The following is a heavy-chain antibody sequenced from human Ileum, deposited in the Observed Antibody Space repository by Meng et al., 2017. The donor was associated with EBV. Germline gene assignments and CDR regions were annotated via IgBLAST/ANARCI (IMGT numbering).Heavy chain of an antibody. CDR3: ARDAFQYASGIPAH. CDR2: VYPSGTP. Sequence: VQGEVQRPRLGGLLVPLSLTCIVSGDSFGVSFWWSWVRQSPEKGLEWIGEVYPSGTPDYNPSHKSRVTISLDKSRNKFSMNLIHVTAADAAVYYCARDAFQYASGIPAHWGQGTLVTVSS. CDR1: GDSFGVSFW. V-gene: IGHV4/OR15-8*01. D-gene: IGHD3-16*01. J-gene: IGHJ4*02.